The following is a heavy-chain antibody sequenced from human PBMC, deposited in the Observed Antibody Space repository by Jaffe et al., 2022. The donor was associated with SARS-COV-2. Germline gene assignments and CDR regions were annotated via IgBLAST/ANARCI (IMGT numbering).Heavy chain of an antibody. D-gene: IGHD3-3*01. CDR1: GFTFSNAW. V-gene: IGHV3-15*01. J-gene: IGHJ6*02. CDR2: IKSKTDGGTT. CDR3: TTSQGFWSGYPPDYYYGMDV. Sequence: EVQLVESGGGLVKPGGSLRLSCAASGFTFSNAWMSWVRQAPGKGLEWVGRIKSKTDGGTTDYAAPVKGRFTISRDDSKNTLYLQMNSLKTEDTAVYYCTTSQGFWSGYPPDYYYGMDVWGQGTTVTVSS.